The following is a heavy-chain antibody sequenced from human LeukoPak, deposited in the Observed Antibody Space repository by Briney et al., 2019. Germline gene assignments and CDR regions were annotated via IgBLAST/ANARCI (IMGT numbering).Heavy chain of an antibody. CDR1: GFTFDDYG. Sequence: PGGSLRLSCAASGFTFDDYGMSWVRQAPGKGLEWVSGINWNGGGTGYADSVKGRFTISRDNAKNSLYLQMNSLRAEDTALYHCARERYDSSGYYYFDYWGQGTLVTVSS. J-gene: IGHJ4*02. D-gene: IGHD3-22*01. CDR2: INWNGGGT. V-gene: IGHV3-20*01. CDR3: ARERYDSSGYYYFDY.